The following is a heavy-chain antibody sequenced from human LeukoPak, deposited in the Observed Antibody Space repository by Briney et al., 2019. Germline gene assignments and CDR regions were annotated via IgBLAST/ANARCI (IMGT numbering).Heavy chain of an antibody. CDR3: AIDYGLRRVFDL. D-gene: IGHD4/OR15-4a*01. J-gene: IGHJ2*01. CDR1: GFTFSSYG. V-gene: IGHV3-23*01. Sequence: PGGTLRPSCAASGFTFSSYGMSWVRQAPGKGLEWVSAISGSGGSTYYADSVKGRFTISRDNSKNTLYLQMNSLRAEDTAVYYCAIDYGLRRVFDLWGRGTLVTVSS. CDR2: ISGSGGST.